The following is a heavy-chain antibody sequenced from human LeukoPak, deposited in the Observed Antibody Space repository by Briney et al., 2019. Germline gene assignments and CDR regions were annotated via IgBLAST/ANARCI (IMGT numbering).Heavy chain of an antibody. CDR2: ISAYNGNT. CDR3: ARIRGYGDYMSDY. V-gene: IGHV1-18*01. D-gene: IGHD4-17*01. Sequence: AAAKVPCKASGYTFTSYGISWVRQAPGQGPEWMGWISAYNGNTNYARKLQGRVTMTTDTSTSTAYMELRSTRSDDTAVYYCARIRGYGDYMSDYWGEGTLVTVSS. J-gene: IGHJ4*02. CDR1: GYTFTSYG.